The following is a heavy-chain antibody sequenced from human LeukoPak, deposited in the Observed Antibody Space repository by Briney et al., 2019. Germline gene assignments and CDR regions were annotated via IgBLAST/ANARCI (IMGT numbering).Heavy chain of an antibody. CDR2: IYSGGST. V-gene: IGHV3-53*01. D-gene: IGHD6-19*01. CDR3: ARQYSSGPNGAFDI. J-gene: IGHJ3*02. CDR1: GFTVSSNY. Sequence: GGSLRLSCAASGFTVSSNYMSWVRQAPGKGLEWVSVIYSGGSTYYADSVKGRFTISRDNSKNTLYLQMNSLRAEDTAVYYCARQYSSGPNGAFDIWGQGTMVTVSS.